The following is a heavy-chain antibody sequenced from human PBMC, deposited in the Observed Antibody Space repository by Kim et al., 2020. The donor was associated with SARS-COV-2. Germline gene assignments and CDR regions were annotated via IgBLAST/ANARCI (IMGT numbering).Heavy chain of an antibody. CDR1: GFRFDDYA. Sequence: SLRLSCAASGFRFDDYAMYWVRHSPGRGLEWIAGINWNSAKIAYADSVKGRFTISRDDAKKSLFLEMSSLRPADTGVYFFGKASGRLVEYWY. D-gene: IGHD2-21*01. CDR3: GKASGRLVEYWY. V-gene: IGHV3-9*01. J-gene: IGHJ2*01. CDR2: INWNSAKI.